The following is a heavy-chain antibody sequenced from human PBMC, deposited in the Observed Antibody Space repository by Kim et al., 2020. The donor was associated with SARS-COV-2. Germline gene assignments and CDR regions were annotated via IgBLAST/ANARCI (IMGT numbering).Heavy chain of an antibody. D-gene: IGHD6-13*01. J-gene: IGHJ4*02. CDR3: ARRYSSSWYSQAGFDY. V-gene: IGHV7-4-1*02. CDR2: INTNTGNP. CDR1: GYTFTSYA. Sequence: ASVKVSCKASGYTFTSYAMNWVRQAPGQGLEWMGWINTNTGNPTYAQGFTGRFVFSLDTSVSTAYLQISSLKAEDTAVYYCARRYSSSWYSQAGFDYWGQGTLVTVAS.